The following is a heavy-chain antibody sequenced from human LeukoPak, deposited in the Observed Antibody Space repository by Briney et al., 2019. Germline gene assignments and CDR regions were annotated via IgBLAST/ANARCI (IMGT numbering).Heavy chain of an antibody. CDR2: THPGGST. J-gene: IGHJ4*02. CDR1: GLTVSSNY. Sequence: GGSLRLSCVASGLTVSSNYIYWIRQAPGKGLEWVSLTHPGGSTYYADSVRGRFTISRDNSKNTLYLQMGSLRAEDMAVYYCARDPGSIAARGYFDYWGQGTLVTVSS. CDR3: ARDPGSIAARGYFDY. V-gene: IGHV3-53*05. D-gene: IGHD6-6*01.